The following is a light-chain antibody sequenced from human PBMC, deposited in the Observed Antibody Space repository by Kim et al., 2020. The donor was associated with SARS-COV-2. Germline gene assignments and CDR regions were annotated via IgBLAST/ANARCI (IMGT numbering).Light chain of an antibody. CDR1: SLRSYY. Sequence: ALGQTLRITCQGDSLRSYYASWYQQKPGQAPVLVIYGKNNRPSGIPDRFSGSSSGNTASLTITGAQAEDEADYYCNSRDSSGKRVFGGGTQLTVL. CDR3: NSRDSSGKRV. J-gene: IGLJ3*02. V-gene: IGLV3-19*01. CDR2: GKN.